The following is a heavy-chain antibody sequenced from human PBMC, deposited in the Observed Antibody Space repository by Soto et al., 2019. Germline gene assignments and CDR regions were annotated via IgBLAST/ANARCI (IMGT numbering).Heavy chain of an antibody. Sequence: EVQLVESGGGLVQPGGSLRLSCAASGFTFSSYWMSWVHQAPGKGLEWVANIKQDGSEKYYVDSVKGRFTISRDNAKNSLYLQMNSLRAEDTAVYYCARDYYDSSATPNFDYWGQGTLVTVSS. CDR2: IKQDGSEK. CDR3: ARDYYDSSATPNFDY. CDR1: GFTFSSYW. J-gene: IGHJ4*02. V-gene: IGHV3-7*03. D-gene: IGHD3-22*01.